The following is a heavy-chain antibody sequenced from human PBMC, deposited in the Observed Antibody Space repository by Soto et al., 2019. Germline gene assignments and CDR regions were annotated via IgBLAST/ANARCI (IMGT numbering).Heavy chain of an antibody. V-gene: IGHV1-18*01. J-gene: IGHJ5*02. CDR3: ARDRLSRVDTAMVGWSDP. D-gene: IGHD5-18*01. CDR1: GYTFPSYG. Sequence: GASVKVSCQASGYTFPSYGISLMLQAPVQVLEWMGWISAYNGNTNYAQKLQGRVTMTTDTSTSTAYMELRSLRSDDTAVYYCARDRLSRVDTAMVGWSDPWGQGTLVTVSS. CDR2: ISAYNGNT.